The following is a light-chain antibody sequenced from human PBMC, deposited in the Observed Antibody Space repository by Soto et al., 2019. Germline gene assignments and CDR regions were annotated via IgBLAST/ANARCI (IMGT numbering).Light chain of an antibody. J-gene: IGLJ7*01. CDR1: SGDVGNDNL. Sequence: QSALTQPASVSGSPGQSITISCSGVSGDVGNDNLVSWYQQYPGKAPALLIYEDDKRPSGVSNRFSGSKSDSTASLTISGLQAEDEADYYCCLYLGGTSVFGGGTQLTVL. CDR2: EDD. CDR3: CLYLGGTSV. V-gene: IGLV2-23*01.